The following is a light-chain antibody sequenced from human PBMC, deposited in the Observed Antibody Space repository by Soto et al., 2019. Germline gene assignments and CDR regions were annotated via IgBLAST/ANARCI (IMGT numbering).Light chain of an antibody. CDR1: SSDVGSYTL. V-gene: IGLV2-23*02. J-gene: IGLJ1*01. CDR3: WSYAGSFTDV. Sequence: QSALTQPASVSGSPGQSITISCTGSSSDVGSYTLVSWYQQHPGKVPKLMIYEVSKRPSGVSVRFSGSRSGNTASLTISGLQAEDEADYFCWSYAGSFTDVFGTGTKVTVL. CDR2: EVS.